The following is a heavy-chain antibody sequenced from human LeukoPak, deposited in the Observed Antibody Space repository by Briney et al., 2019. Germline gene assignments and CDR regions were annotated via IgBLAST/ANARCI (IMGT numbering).Heavy chain of an antibody. V-gene: IGHV5-51*01. Sequence: PGESLKISCKGSGYSFTSYWIGWVRQMPGKGLEWMGIIYPGDSDTRYSPSFQGQVTISADKSISTAYLQWSSLKASDTAMYYCAGIIDFWSGSGYYFDYWGQGTLVTVSS. D-gene: IGHD3-3*01. CDR1: GYSFTSYW. CDR3: AGIIDFWSGSGYYFDY. J-gene: IGHJ4*02. CDR2: IYPGDSDT.